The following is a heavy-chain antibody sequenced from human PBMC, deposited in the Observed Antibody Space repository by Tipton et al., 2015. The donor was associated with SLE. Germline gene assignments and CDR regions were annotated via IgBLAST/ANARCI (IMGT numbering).Heavy chain of an antibody. CDR3: ARGAKERITLVRVRPYYFDY. CDR2: IYPTGRT. J-gene: IGHJ4*01. Sequence: TLSLTCTVYGGSLSGYWWSWIRQSPGKGLEWIGEIYPTGRTDYNPSLKSRVTISVDTSNNQLSLKLTSVTAADTAVYYCARGAKERITLVRVRPYYFDYWGQGSLVTVSS. D-gene: IGHD3-10*01. CDR1: GGSLSGYW. V-gene: IGHV4-34*01.